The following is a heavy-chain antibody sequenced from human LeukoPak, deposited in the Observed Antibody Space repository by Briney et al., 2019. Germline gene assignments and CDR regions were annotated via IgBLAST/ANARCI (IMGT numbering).Heavy chain of an antibody. D-gene: IGHD2-8*01. Sequence: SETLSLTCGVSGVSITSTNWWSWVRQPPGQGLEWIGEVSLSGLTNYNPSLSSRVIMALDTSKNHLSLHLTSVTAADTAVYYCSRENGAFSPFGYWGQGYLVTVLS. J-gene: IGHJ4*02. V-gene: IGHV4-4*02. CDR3: SRENGAFSPFGY. CDR2: VSLSGLT. CDR1: GVSITSTNW.